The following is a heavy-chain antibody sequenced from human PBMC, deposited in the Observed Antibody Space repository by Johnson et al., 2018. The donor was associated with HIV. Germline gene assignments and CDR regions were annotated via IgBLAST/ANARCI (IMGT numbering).Heavy chain of an antibody. CDR2: TYSDGDT. CDR3: AKVYSSSVPAPGI. CDR1: GFTVR. Sequence: VQLVESGGGVVQPGGSLRLSCAVSGFTVRKGLEWLSVTYSDGDTYYADSGKGRFTTSRDNAKNTMYLQMNSLRTEDTAVYYCAKVYSSSVPAPGIWGQGTMVTVSS. J-gene: IGHJ3*02. D-gene: IGHD6-6*01. V-gene: IGHV3-53*01.